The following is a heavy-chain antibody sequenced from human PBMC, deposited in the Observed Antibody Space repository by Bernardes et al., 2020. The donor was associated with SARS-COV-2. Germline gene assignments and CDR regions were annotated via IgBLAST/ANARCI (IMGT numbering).Heavy chain of an antibody. J-gene: IGHJ4*02. D-gene: IGHD1-26*01. V-gene: IGHV4-61*01. CDR3: AGAYGGTYADH. Sequence: SEPLSLTCTVSGGSVSSGSYHWNWLLQPPGKGLEWIGYIYYSGNTNYNPSLKSRVTLSLDTSKNQFSLKLSSVTAADTAIYYCAGAYGGTYADHWGQGTLVTVSS. CDR1: GGSVSSGSYH. CDR2: IYYSGNT.